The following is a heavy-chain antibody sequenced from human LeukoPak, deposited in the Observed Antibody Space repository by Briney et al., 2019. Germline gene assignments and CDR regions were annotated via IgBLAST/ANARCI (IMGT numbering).Heavy chain of an antibody. CDR1: GFTFSSYG. CDR3: AKDQLVGATKFFDY. J-gene: IGHJ4*02. Sequence: GGSLRLSCAASGFTFSSYGMHWVRQAPGKGLEWVAFIRYDGSNKYYADSVKGRFTISRDNSKNTLYLQMNSLRAEDTAVYYCAKDQLVGATKFFDYWGQGTLVTVSS. CDR2: IRYDGSNK. V-gene: IGHV3-30*02. D-gene: IGHD1-26*01.